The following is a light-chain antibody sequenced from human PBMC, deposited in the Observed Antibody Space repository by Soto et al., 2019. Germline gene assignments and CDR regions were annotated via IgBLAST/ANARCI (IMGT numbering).Light chain of an antibody. Sequence: PGERATLSCRASQSLGSDLAWYQQKPGQAPRLLIYDASKRATDIPARFSGSGSGIDFTLTISNLEPEDFAVYYCQQFNNWPLTFGGGTKVEIK. CDR2: DAS. V-gene: IGKV3-11*01. J-gene: IGKJ4*01. CDR3: QQFNNWPLT. CDR1: QSLGSD.